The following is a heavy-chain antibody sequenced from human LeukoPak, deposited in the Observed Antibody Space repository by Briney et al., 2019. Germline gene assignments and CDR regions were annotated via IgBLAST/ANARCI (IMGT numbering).Heavy chain of an antibody. CDR2: IKSKTDGGTT. Sequence: GGSLRPSCAASGFTFSNAWMSWVRQAPGKGLEWVGRIKSKTDGGTTDYAAPVKGRFTISRDDSKNTLYLQMNSLKTEDTAVYYCTTDPPNYYGSGSYFPGAWWGQGTLVTVSS. D-gene: IGHD3-10*01. J-gene: IGHJ4*02. CDR3: TTDPPNYYGSGSYFPGAW. V-gene: IGHV3-15*01. CDR1: GFTFSNAW.